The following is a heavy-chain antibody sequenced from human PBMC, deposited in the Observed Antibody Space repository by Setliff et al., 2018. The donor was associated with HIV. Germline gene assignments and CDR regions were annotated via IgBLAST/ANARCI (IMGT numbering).Heavy chain of an antibody. CDR1: GYTFFSYG. D-gene: IGHD3-22*01. CDR2: ISPYNGDT. CDR3: TRGITRDSSGYYRDEYFQH. V-gene: IGHV1-18*01. J-gene: IGHJ1*01. Sequence: GASVKVSCKASGYTFFSYGISWVRQAPGQGLEWMGWISPYNGDTRYAQKFQGRVTLTTDTSTNTAYMELRTLRSDDTAVYYCTRGITRDSSGYYRDEYFQHWGQGTLVTVSS.